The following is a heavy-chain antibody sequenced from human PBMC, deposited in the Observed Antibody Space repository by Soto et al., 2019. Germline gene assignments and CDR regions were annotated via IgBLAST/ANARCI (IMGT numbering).Heavy chain of an antibody. CDR1: GLTFRSYW. Sequence: PGGSLRLSCAASGLTFRSYWMHWVRQAPGKGLVWVSRINTDGSVAMYVDSVKGRFTIPRDNAKNTLYLQMNSLRAEDTAVYYCARSIAARLNWFDPWGQGTQVTVSS. CDR2: INTDGSVA. CDR3: ARSIAARLNWFDP. J-gene: IGHJ5*02. D-gene: IGHD6-6*01. V-gene: IGHV3-74*03.